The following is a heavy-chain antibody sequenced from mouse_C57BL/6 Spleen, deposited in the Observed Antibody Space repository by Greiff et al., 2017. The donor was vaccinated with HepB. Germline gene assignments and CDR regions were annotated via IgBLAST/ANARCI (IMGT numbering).Heavy chain of an antibody. CDR2: IYPGDGDT. CDR3: ARRGPWYFDV. Sequence: QVQLKQSGPELVKPGASVKISCKASGYAFSSSWMNWVKQRPGKGLEWIGRIYPGDGDTNYNGKFKGKATLTADKSSSTAYMQLSSLTSEDSAVYFCARRGPWYFDVWGTGTTVTVSS. V-gene: IGHV1-82*01. CDR1: GYAFSSSW. J-gene: IGHJ1*03.